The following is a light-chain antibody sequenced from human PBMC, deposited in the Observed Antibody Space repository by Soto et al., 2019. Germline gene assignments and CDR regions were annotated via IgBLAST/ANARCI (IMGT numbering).Light chain of an antibody. CDR1: QGVNKY. Sequence: DIQMTQSPSSLSASVGDRITITCRARQGVNKYLNWYQQKPGKAPKVLIYDTSNLETGVPSRCSGGGSGTDFTLTISSLQPEDFATYYCQQYDSLPLTFGGGTKVDIK. CDR3: QQYDSLPLT. CDR2: DTS. J-gene: IGKJ4*01. V-gene: IGKV1-33*01.